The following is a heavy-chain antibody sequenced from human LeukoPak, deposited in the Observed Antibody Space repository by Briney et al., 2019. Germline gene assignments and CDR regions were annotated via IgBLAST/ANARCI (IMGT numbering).Heavy chain of an antibody. CDR1: GFTFSSYS. CDR2: ISSSSSYI. J-gene: IGHJ6*02. CDR3: ARDGFGTVTTYYYYGMDV. D-gene: IGHD4-17*01. Sequence: GGSLRLSCAASGFTFSSYSMNWVRKAPGKGLEWVSSISSSSSYIYYADSVKGRFTISRDNAKNSLYLQMNSLRAEDTAVYYCARDGFGTVTTYYYYGMDVWGQGTTVTVSS. V-gene: IGHV3-21*01.